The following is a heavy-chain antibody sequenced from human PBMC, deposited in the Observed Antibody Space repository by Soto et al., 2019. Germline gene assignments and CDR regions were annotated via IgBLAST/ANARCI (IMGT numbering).Heavy chain of an antibody. J-gene: IGHJ4*02. CDR2: MSPDSGKA. CDR1: GYTFTDYD. CDR3: EVTTGY. D-gene: IGHD2-21*02. Sequence: QVQVVQSRAEVKKPGASVKVSCKTSGYTFTDYDINWVRQAAGQGLEYMGWMSPDSGKAGYAQQFPGRVTMTSNTSISTAYMELSGLRSEDTAVYFCEVTTGYWGQGTMVTVSS. V-gene: IGHV1-8*01.